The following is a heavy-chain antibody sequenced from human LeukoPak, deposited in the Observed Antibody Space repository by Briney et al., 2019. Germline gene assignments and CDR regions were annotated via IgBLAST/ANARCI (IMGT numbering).Heavy chain of an antibody. CDR2: IYYSGNT. Sequence: SETLSLTCTVSGGSISSSSYYWGWIRQPPGKGLEWIGSIYYSGNTYYNPSLKSRVTISVDTSKNQFSLNLRSVTAADTAVYYCARHRGSCSGGSCYGYFEYWGQGTLVTVSS. CDR1: GGSISSSSYY. J-gene: IGHJ1*01. CDR3: ARHRGSCSGGSCYGYFEY. D-gene: IGHD2-15*01. V-gene: IGHV4-39*01.